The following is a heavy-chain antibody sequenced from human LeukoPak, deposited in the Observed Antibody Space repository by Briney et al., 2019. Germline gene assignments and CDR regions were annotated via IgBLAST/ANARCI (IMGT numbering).Heavy chain of an antibody. Sequence: ASVKISCKASGYTFTRYGISWVRQAPRQGLEWMGWISSYNGNTNYAQKSKGRDTMTTDTSTSTAYTELRRLRSDDTAVYTCARDPVTMVRGTNPTYNWFDPWGQGTLVTVSS. J-gene: IGHJ5*02. V-gene: IGHV1-18*01. CDR2: ISSYNGNT. D-gene: IGHD3-10*01. CDR3: ARDPVTMVRGTNPTYNWFDP. CDR1: GYTFTRYG.